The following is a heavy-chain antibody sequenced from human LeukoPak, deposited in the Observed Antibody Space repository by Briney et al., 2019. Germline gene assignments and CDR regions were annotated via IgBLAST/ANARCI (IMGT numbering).Heavy chain of an antibody. D-gene: IGHD3-3*01. CDR2: ISHDGSNK. CDR3: ARDHYADFWSGYYPGYFDY. CDR1: GFTFSSYA. J-gene: IGHJ4*02. Sequence: GGSLRLSCAASGFTFSSYAMHWVRQAPGKGLEWVAVISHDGSNKYYADSVKGRFTISRDNSKNTLYLQMNSLRAEDTAVYCCARDHYADFWSGYYPGYFDYWGQGTLVTVSS. V-gene: IGHV3-30-3*01.